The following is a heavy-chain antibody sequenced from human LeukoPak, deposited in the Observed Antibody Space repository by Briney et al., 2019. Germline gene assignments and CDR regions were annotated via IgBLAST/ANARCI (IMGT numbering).Heavy chain of an antibody. CDR2: INPNSGGT. CDR1: GYTFTGYY. V-gene: IGHV1-2*02. CDR3: ARDRAYCGGDCPWPSHDAFDI. J-gene: IGHJ3*02. D-gene: IGHD2-21*02. Sequence: ASVKVSCKASGYTFTGYYMHWVRQAPGQGLEWMGWINPNSGGTNYAQKFQGRVTMTRDTSISTAYMELSRLRSDDTAVYYCARDRAYCGGDCPWPSHDAFDIWGQGTMVTVSS.